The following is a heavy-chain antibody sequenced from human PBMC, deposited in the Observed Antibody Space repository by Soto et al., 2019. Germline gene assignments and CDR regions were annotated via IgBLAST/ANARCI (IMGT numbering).Heavy chain of an antibody. J-gene: IGHJ5*02. D-gene: IGHD1-1*01. CDR1: GFTFEDYY. CDR2: ISSSSSYI. CDR3: ARGGPDATAANNWFDP. Sequence: QVQLVESGGALVKPGGSLRLSCAASGFTFEDYYMAWMRQAPGKGLEWVSYISSSSSYIRYADSVKGRFTVSRDNAKNSLYLQLDNLTAEDTAVYYCARGGPDATAANNWFDPWGQGTLVTVSS. V-gene: IGHV3-11*05.